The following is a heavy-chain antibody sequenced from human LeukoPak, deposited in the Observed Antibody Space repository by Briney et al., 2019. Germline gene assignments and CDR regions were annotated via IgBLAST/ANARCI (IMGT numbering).Heavy chain of an antibody. D-gene: IGHD2-21*02. CDR3: ARDGVVTGISGSYGMDV. J-gene: IGHJ6*02. Sequence: GGSLRLSCAASGFTVSSNYMSWVRQAPGKGLEWVSVIYSGGTYYADSVKGRFTISRDNSKNTLYLQMNSLRAEDTVVYYCARDGVVTGISGSYGMDVWGQGTTVTVSS. CDR2: IYSGGT. V-gene: IGHV3-53*01. CDR1: GFTVSSNY.